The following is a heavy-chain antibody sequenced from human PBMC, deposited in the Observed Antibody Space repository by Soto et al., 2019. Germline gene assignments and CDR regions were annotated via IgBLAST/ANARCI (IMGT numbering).Heavy chain of an antibody. CDR2: MNPNSGNT. V-gene: IGHV1-8*01. J-gene: IGHJ6*03. CDR3: ARARGSSGWYSRYYYYYMDV. Sequence: GASVKVSCKASGYTFTSYDINWVRHATGQGLEWMGWMNPNSGNTGYAQKFQGRVTMTRNTSISTAYMELSSLRSEDTAVYYCARARGSSGWYSRYYYYYMDVWGKGTTVTVLL. D-gene: IGHD6-19*01. CDR1: GYTFTSYD.